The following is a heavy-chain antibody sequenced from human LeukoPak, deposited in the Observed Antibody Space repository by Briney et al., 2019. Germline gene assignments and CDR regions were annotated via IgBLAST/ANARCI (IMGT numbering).Heavy chain of an antibody. CDR1: GFTFSSNY. CDR3: ARLDAGTIDY. Sequence: PGGSLRLSCAASGFTFSSNYMSWVRQAPGKGLEWVSVIYSGGGTYYADSVKGRFTISRDNSKNMLYLQMNSLRAEDTAVYYCARLDAGTIDYWGHGTLVTVSS. CDR2: IYSGGGT. V-gene: IGHV3-53*01. J-gene: IGHJ4*01. D-gene: IGHD2-2*01.